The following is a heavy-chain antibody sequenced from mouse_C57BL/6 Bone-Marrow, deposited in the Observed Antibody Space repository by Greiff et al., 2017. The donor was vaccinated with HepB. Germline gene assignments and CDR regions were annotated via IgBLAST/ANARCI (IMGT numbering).Heavy chain of an antibody. D-gene: IGHD2-3*01. Sequence: VQLQESGAELVRPGASVTLSCKASGYTFTDYEMHWVKQTPVHGLEWIGAIDPETGGTAYNQKFKGKAILTADKSSSTAYMELRSLTSEDSAVYSCTRAPRGDGYYSFDYWGQGTTLTVSS. CDR3: TRAPRGDGYYSFDY. J-gene: IGHJ2*01. CDR2: IDPETGGT. V-gene: IGHV1-15*01. CDR1: GYTFTDYE.